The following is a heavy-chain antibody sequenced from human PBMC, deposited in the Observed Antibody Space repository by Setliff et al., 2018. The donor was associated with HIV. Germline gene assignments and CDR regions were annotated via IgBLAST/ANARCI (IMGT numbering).Heavy chain of an antibody. D-gene: IGHD5-18*01. J-gene: IGHJ4*02. V-gene: IGHV4-4*07. CDR2: IFSSGST. Sequence: SETLSLTCTVSGGSISSYYWSWIRQPAGKGLEWIGRIFSSGSTNYNPSLKSRVSISVDTSKNQFSLKLSSVTAADTAVYYCARGIYSYGYLFDYWGQGTLVTVSS. CDR3: ARGIYSYGYLFDY. CDR1: GGSISSYY.